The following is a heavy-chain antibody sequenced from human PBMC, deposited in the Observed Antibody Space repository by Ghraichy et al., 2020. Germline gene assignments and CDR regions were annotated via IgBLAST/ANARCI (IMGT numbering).Heavy chain of an antibody. CDR3: AKRTGYSSSWSHGREGDKNYYYYYYMDV. D-gene: IGHD6-13*01. CDR1: GFTFSSYS. V-gene: IGHV3-21*01. J-gene: IGHJ6*03. Sequence: GGSLRLSCAASGFTFSSYSMNWVRQAPGKRLEWVSSISSSSSYIYYADSVKGRFTISRDNAKNSLYLQMNSLRAEDTAVYYCAKRTGYSSSWSHGREGDKNYYYYYYMDVWGKGTTVTVSS. CDR2: ISSSSSYI.